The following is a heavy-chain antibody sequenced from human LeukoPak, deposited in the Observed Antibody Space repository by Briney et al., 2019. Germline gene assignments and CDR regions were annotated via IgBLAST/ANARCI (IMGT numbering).Heavy chain of an antibody. CDR1: GGSFSGYY. J-gene: IGHJ5*02. D-gene: IGHD4-17*01. Sequence: SETLSLTCAVYGGSFSGYYWSWIRQPPGKGLEWIGEINHSGSTNYNPSLKSRVTISVDTSKNQFSLKLSSVTAADTAVYYCARGLTTVTTYWFDPWGQGTLVTVSP. CDR2: INHSGST. CDR3: ARGLTTVTTYWFDP. V-gene: IGHV4-34*01.